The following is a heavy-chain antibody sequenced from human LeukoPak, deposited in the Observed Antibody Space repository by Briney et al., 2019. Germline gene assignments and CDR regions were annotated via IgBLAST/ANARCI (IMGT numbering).Heavy chain of an antibody. CDR2: ISYGGST. CDR1: GGSIGAYY. J-gene: IGHJ4*02. V-gene: IGHV4-59*01. Sequence: SETLSLTCTVSGGSIGAYYWNWIRQPPKKGLEWIGYISYGGSTNYNPSLKSRVTISVETSKNEFSLKLRSVTAADTAVYYCARVTGYRIEDYFDYWGQGTLVTVSS. D-gene: IGHD6-13*01. CDR3: ARVTGYRIEDYFDY.